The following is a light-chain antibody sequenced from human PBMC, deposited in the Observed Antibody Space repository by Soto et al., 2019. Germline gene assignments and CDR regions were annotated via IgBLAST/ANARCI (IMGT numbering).Light chain of an antibody. CDR3: QKHDGVPQ. CDR1: QDITNH. Sequence: DIQVTQSPSSLSASVGDRVTITCQASQDITNHLNWYQHKPGKAPKLLICDSSDLETGVPSRFRGSGSGTYFTLTISSLQPEDIATYYCQKHDGVPQFGPGTRIDIK. J-gene: IGKJ3*01. V-gene: IGKV1-33*01. CDR2: DSS.